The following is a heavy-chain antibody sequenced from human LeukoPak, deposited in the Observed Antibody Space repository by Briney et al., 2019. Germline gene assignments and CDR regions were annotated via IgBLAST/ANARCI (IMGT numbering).Heavy chain of an antibody. J-gene: IGHJ4*02. CDR1: GFSVKNDY. CDR3: ARDRPYGGLNGFDY. CDR2: LHTNYNT. V-gene: IGHV3-53*01. D-gene: IGHD4/OR15-4a*01. Sequence: QPGGSLRLACLASGFSVKNDYMSWVRQAPGKGLEWVSVLHTNYNTYYADSVKGRFTISRDNSKNTLYLQMNSLRVEDTAVYYCARDRPYGGLNGFDYWGQGTLVTVSS.